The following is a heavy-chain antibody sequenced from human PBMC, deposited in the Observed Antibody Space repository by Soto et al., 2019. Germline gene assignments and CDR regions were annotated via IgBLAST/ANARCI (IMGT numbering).Heavy chain of an antibody. CDR3: ARHAILWVPAAIGP. D-gene: IGHD2-2*01. J-gene: IGHJ5*02. V-gene: IGHV4-39*01. Sequence: KPSETLSLTCTVSGGSISTSSYYWGWIRQPPGKGLEWIGSIFYSGTTYYDPSLKSRVTISVDTSKNQFSLKLSSVTVADTAVYYCARHAILWVPAAIGPWGQGALVTVS. CDR1: GGSISTSSYY. CDR2: IFYSGTT.